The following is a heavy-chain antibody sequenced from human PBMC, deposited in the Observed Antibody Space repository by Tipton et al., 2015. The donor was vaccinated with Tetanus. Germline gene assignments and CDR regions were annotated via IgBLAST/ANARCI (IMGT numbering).Heavy chain of an antibody. D-gene: IGHD2-15*01. CDR2: SWYDGTDQ. J-gene: IGHJ4*02. CDR1: GFIFSSYG. V-gene: IGHV3-33*01. CDR3: AREADCSGGSCFSGDFDN. Sequence: SLRLSCAASGFIFSSYGIHWVRQAPGKGLEWVAVSWYDGTDQYYADSVKGRFTLSRDNSKNTLYPEMNSIRAEDTALYYCAREADCSGGSCFSGDFDNWGQGTQVTVSS.